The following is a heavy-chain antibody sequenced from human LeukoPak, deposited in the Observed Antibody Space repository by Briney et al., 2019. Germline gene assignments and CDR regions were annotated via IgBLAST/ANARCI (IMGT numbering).Heavy chain of an antibody. D-gene: IGHD6-13*01. Sequence: GGSLRLSCAASGFNFSSYEMNWVRQAPGKGLEWVSHISSSGSTIYYADSVKGRFTIFRDNAKNSLFLQMNSLRAEDTAIYYCARDRRRQLTYFYYYHGMDVWGQGSPVTVSS. CDR3: ARDRRRQLTYFYYYHGMDV. CDR2: ISSSGSTI. J-gene: IGHJ6*02. V-gene: IGHV3-48*03. CDR1: GFNFSSYE.